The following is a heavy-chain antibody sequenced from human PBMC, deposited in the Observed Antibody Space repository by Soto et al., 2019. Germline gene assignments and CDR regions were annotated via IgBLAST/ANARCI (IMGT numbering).Heavy chain of an antibody. J-gene: IGHJ6*03. CDR1: GFTSSSYS. CDR2: ISSSSSYI. D-gene: IGHD3-9*01. Sequence: EVQLVESGGGLVKPGGSLRLSCAASGFTSSSYSMNWVRQAPGKGLEWVSSISSSSSYIYYADSVKGRFTISRDNAKNSLYLQMNSLRAEDTAVYYCARGVPNLYYDILTGGYMDVWGKGTTVTVSS. CDR3: ARGVPNLYYDILTGGYMDV. V-gene: IGHV3-21*01.